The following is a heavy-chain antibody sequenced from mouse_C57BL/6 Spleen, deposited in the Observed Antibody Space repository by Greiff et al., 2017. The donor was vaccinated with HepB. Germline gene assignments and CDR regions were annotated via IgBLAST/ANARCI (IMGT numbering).Heavy chain of an antibody. CDR3: ARGGVDYSAWFAY. CDR2: INPNNGGT. D-gene: IGHD1-1*01. CDR1: GYTFTDYY. Sequence: EVQLQQSGPELVKPGASVKISCKASGYTFTDYYMNWVKQSHGKSLEWIGDINPNNGGTSYNQKFKGKATLTVDKSSSTAYMEIRSLTSEDSAVYYCARGGVDYSAWFAYWGQGTLVTVSA. V-gene: IGHV1-26*01. J-gene: IGHJ3*01.